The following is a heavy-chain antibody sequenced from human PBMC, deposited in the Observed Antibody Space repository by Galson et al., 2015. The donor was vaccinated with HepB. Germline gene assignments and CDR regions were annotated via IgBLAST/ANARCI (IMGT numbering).Heavy chain of an antibody. D-gene: IGHD3-10*01. Sequence: TLSLTCTVSGGSISSGTYYWNWIRQPAEKGLEWLGRIYSSGTTNYRPSLACRLALLVGTSKNQVSLGVNSVTASDTAVYYCARGETGWLYGTGSRLDYWGQGILVTVSS. CDR2: IYSSGTT. CDR3: ARGETGWLYGTGSRLDY. CDR1: GGSISSGTYY. J-gene: IGHJ4*02. V-gene: IGHV4-61*02.